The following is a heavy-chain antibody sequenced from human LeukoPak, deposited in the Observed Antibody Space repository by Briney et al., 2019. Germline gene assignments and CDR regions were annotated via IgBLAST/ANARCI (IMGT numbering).Heavy chain of an antibody. Sequence: GGSLRLSCVASGFTFSANAMSWVRQAPGKGLEWVANIKQDGSEKYYVDSVKGRFTISRDNAKNSLYLQMNSLRAEDTAVYYCARVGGSYLTFDYWGQGTLVTVSS. CDR1: GFTFSANA. CDR2: IKQDGSEK. J-gene: IGHJ4*02. V-gene: IGHV3-7*01. CDR3: ARVGGSYLTFDY. D-gene: IGHD1-26*01.